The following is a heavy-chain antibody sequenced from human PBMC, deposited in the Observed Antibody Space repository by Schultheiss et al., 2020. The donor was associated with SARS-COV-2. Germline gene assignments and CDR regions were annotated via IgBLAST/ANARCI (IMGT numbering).Heavy chain of an antibody. CDR3: ASVSLHRALDY. Sequence: SQTLSLTCTVSGGSISSGNYYWSWIRQPAGKGLEWIGHIYPSGSANYNPSLKNRVTISVDTSKNQFSLKLSSVTAADTAVYYCASVSLHRALDYWGQGTLVTVSS. D-gene: IGHD3-10*01. V-gene: IGHV4-61*09. CDR2: IYPSGSA. J-gene: IGHJ4*02. CDR1: GGSISSGNYY.